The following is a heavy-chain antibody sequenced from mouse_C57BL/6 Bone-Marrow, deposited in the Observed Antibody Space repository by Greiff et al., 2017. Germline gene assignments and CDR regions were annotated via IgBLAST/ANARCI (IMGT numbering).Heavy chain of an antibody. Sequence: VQLQQSGPGLVAPSQSLSITCTVSGFSFTSYAISWVRQPPGKGLEWIGVIWTGGGTNYNSALKSRLRISKDNSKSQVFLKMNSLQTDDTARYYCARNGDGDYVWFAYWGQGTLVTVSA. CDR3: ARNGDGDYVWFAY. V-gene: IGHV2-9-1*01. CDR1: GFSFTSYA. J-gene: IGHJ3*01. CDR2: IWTGGGT. D-gene: IGHD2-13*01.